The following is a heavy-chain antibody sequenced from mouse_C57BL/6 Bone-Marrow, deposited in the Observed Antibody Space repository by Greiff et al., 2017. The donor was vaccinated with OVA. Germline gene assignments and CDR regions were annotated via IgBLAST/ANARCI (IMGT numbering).Heavy chain of an antibody. V-gene: IGHV7-1*01. CDR2: SRNKANDYTT. Sequence: EVQGVESGGGLVQSGRSLRLSCATSGFTFSDFYMEWVRQAPGKGLEWIAASRNKANDYTTEYSASVKGRFIVSRDTSQSSLYLQMNALRAEDTAIYYCARDAYSPFAYWGQGTLVTVSA. CDR3: ARDAYSPFAY. D-gene: IGHD2-1*01. J-gene: IGHJ3*01. CDR1: GFTFSDFY.